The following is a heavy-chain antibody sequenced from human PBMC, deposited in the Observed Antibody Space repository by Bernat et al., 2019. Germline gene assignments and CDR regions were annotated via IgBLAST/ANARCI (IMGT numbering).Heavy chain of an antibody. CDR1: GFTFSSYD. V-gene: IGHV3-13*04. Sequence: EVQLVESGGGLVQPGGSLRLSCAASGFTFSSYDMHWVRQATGKGLEWVSAIGTAGDTYYPGSVKGLFTISRENAKNSLYLQMNSLRAGDTAVYYCARGAYDSSSSGYFDYWGQGTLVTVSS. J-gene: IGHJ4*02. D-gene: IGHD3-22*01. CDR3: ARGAYDSSSSGYFDY. CDR2: IGTAGDT.